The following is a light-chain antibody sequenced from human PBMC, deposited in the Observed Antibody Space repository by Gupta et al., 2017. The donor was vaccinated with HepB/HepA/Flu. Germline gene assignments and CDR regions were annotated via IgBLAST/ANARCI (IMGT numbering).Light chain of an antibody. V-gene: IGKV1-8*01. Sequence: ATRTAESPSSLYASSGDRVTITCRASQGISSYLAWYQQKPGKAHKLLIYAASTLQSGVPSRFSGSGSGTDFTLTISCLQSEDFATYYCQQYYSYPRTFGQGTKVEIK. CDR3: QQYYSYPRT. J-gene: IGKJ1*01. CDR2: AAS. CDR1: QGISSY.